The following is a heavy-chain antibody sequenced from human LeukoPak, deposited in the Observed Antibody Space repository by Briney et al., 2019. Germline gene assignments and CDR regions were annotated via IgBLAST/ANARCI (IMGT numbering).Heavy chain of an antibody. Sequence: GGSLRLSCAASGFTFSSYGMHWVRQAPGKGLEWVAFIRYDGSNKYYADSVKGRFTISRDNSKNTLYLQMNSLRAEDTAVYYCAKDPASNYYDSSGWDYWGQGTLVTVSS. D-gene: IGHD3-22*01. J-gene: IGHJ4*02. CDR2: IRYDGSNK. V-gene: IGHV3-30*02. CDR3: AKDPASNYYDSSGWDY. CDR1: GFTFSSYG.